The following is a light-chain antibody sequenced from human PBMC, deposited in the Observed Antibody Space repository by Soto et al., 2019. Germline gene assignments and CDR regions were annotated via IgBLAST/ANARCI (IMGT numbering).Light chain of an antibody. CDR3: RQYDSSPPMYT. Sequence: EIVLTQSPGTLSLSPGERATLSCRASQSISGTHLAWYQHRPDQAPRPLIYATSNRATGVPDRFSGSGSGTDFTLTISRLEPEDFAVYFCRQYDSSPPMYTFGQGTKLEIK. V-gene: IGKV3-20*01. CDR2: ATS. J-gene: IGKJ2*01. CDR1: QSISGTH.